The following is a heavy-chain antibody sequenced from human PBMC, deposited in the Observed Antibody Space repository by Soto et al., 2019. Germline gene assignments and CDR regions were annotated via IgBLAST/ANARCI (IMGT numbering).Heavy chain of an antibody. V-gene: IGHV3-11*05. Sequence: QVQLVESGGGLVKPGGSLRLSCAASGFTFSDYYMTWIRQAPGKGLEWVSYISSRSTYTNYADSVRGRFTISRDNAKNSLYLQMNSLRAEDTAVYYCASGNYGWYLGDFDYWGQGTLVTVSS. J-gene: IGHJ4*02. CDR1: GFTFSDYY. D-gene: IGHD6-19*01. CDR2: ISSRSTYT. CDR3: ASGNYGWYLGDFDY.